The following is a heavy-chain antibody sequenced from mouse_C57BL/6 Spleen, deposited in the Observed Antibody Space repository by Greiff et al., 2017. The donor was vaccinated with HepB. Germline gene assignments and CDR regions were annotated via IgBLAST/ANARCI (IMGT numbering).Heavy chain of an antibody. J-gene: IGHJ1*03. CDR2: IYPRSGNT. Sequence: VKLMESGAELARPGASVKLSCKASGYTFTSYGISWVKQRTGQGLEWIGEIYPRSGNTYYNEKFKGKATLTADKSSSTAYMELRSLTSEDSAVYFCARRPYDYDDWYFDVWGTGTTVTVSS. CDR3: ARRPYDYDDWYFDV. V-gene: IGHV1-81*01. D-gene: IGHD2-4*01. CDR1: GYTFTSYG.